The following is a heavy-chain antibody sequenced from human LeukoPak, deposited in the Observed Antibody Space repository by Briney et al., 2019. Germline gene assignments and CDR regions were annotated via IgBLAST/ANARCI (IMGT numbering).Heavy chain of an antibody. Sequence: GGSLRLSCAASGFTFSSYGMSWVRQAPGKGLEWVAVISYDGSNKYYADSVKGRFTISRDNSKNTLYLQMNSLRAEDTAVYYCARSGSGYYLNYFDYWGQGTLVTVSS. V-gene: IGHV3-30*03. D-gene: IGHD3-22*01. CDR3: ARSGSGYYLNYFDY. CDR1: GFTFSSYG. CDR2: ISYDGSNK. J-gene: IGHJ4*02.